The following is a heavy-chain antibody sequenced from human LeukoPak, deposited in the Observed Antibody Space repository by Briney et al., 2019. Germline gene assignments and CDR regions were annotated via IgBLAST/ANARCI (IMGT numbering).Heavy chain of an antibody. D-gene: IGHD1-26*01. Sequence: GGSLRLSCAASGFTFGSYWMSWVRQAPGKGLEWVANIKQDGSEKYYVDSVKGRFTISRDNAKNSLYLQMNSLRAEDTAVYYCARDPRSGSYYFLVYWGQGTLVTVSS. V-gene: IGHV3-7*01. CDR3: ARDPRSGSYYFLVY. CDR1: GFTFGSYW. CDR2: IKQDGSEK. J-gene: IGHJ4*02.